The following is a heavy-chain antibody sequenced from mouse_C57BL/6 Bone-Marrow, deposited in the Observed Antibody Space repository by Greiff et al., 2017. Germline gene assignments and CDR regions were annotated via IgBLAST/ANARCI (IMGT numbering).Heavy chain of an antibody. CDR1: EYEFPSHD. J-gene: IGHJ4*01. CDR2: INSDGGST. V-gene: IGHV5-2*01. CDR3: ARRSNYYAMDY. Sequence: EVQVVESGGGLVQPGESLKLSCESNEYEFPSHDMSWVRKTPEKRLELVAAINSDGGSTYYPDTLERRFIITRDNTKKTLYLQMSSLRSEDTALYDCARRSNYYAMDYWGQGTSVTVSS.